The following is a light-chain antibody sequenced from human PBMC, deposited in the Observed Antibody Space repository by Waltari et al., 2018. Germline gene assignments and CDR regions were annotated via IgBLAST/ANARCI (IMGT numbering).Light chain of an antibody. CDR1: ELGDKY. CDR2: QDA. CDR3: QAWDSSAAGV. J-gene: IGLJ1*01. V-gene: IGLV3-1*01. Sequence: SYELTQPPSVSVPPGQTATIPCSGDELGDKYVCWYQHKPGQSPVLVIYQDARRPSGIPERFSGSNSGNTATLTISGTQAIDEADYYCQAWDSSAAGVFGPGTKVTVL.